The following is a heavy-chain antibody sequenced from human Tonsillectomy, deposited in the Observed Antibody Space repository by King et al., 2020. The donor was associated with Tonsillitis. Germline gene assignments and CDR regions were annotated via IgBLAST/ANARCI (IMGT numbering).Heavy chain of an antibody. CDR3: AKGSRSHWPNYSLDV. J-gene: IGHJ6*03. CDR2: ISATIGYT. D-gene: IGHD1-1*01. V-gene: IGHV3-23*04. CDR1: GFTFSNYA. Sequence: VQLVESGGGLVQPGGSLRLSCAASGFTFSNYAMSWVRQAPGKGLEWVSSISATIGYTNYADSVKGRFTISRDNSKNTLYVQMNSLRAEDTAVYYCAKGSRSHWPNYSLDVWGNGTTVTVSS.